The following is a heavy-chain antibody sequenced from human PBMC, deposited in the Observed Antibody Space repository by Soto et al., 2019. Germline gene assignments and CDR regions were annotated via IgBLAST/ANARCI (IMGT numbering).Heavy chain of an antibody. CDR1: GFTFSSYA. CDR2: ISGSGGST. Sequence: EVQLLESGGGLVQPGGSLRLSCAASGFTFSSYAMSWVRQAPGKGLEWVSAISGSGGSTYYADSVKGRFTISRDNSKNTLYLQMNSRRAEDTAVYYCAKDVVHDYGDYEWFDPWGQGTLVTVSS. CDR3: AKDVVHDYGDYEWFDP. J-gene: IGHJ5*02. V-gene: IGHV3-23*01. D-gene: IGHD4-17*01.